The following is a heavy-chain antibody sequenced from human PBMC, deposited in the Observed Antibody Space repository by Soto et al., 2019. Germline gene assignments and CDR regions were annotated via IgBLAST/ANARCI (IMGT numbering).Heavy chain of an antibody. V-gene: IGHV3-7*01. D-gene: IGHD3-16*01. J-gene: IGHJ5*02. CDR3: VAWGTSTSNP. CDR1: GFIFNTHW. Sequence: GGSLRLSCAVSGFIFNTHWMSWVRQAPEKGLEWVAHTKPDGSEKYYVDSAKGRFTISRDNTRNSLYLQMNSLRADDTALYYCVAWGTSTSNPWGQGALVTVSS. CDR2: TKPDGSEK.